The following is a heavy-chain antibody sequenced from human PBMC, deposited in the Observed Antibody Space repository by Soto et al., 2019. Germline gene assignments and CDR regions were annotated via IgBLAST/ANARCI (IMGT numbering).Heavy chain of an antibody. CDR1: GFDCSTYG. J-gene: IGHJ4*02. D-gene: IGHD1-26*01. CDR3: ARAVGPFDY. V-gene: IGHV3-33*01. CDR2: IWYDGSNK. Sequence: QVQLVESGGGVVQPGRSLRLSCAASGFDCSTYGMHWVRQAPGKGLEWVAVIWYDGSNKYYADSVRGRFIISRDNSKNTLFLQLNSLRAEDTAVYYCARAVGPFDYWGQGTLVTVSS.